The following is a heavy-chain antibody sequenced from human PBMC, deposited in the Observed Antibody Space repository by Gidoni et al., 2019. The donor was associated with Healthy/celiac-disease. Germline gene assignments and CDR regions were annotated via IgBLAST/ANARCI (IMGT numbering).Heavy chain of an antibody. CDR1: GFTFSDAG. Sequence: EVQLVGSGGGLIKPGGSLRLSCAASGFTFSDAGMRWVRQAPGTGLEWVGRIKTKADGGTADYAAPVKGRFTISRDDSKNTLYLQMNSLKTEDTAVYYCATAHFSSSWYYFDYWGQGTLVTVSS. J-gene: IGHJ4*02. CDR2: IKTKADGGTA. D-gene: IGHD6-13*01. CDR3: ATAHFSSSWYYFDY. V-gene: IGHV3-15*01.